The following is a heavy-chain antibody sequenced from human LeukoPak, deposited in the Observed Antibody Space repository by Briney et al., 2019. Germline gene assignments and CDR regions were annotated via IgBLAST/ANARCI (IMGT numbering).Heavy chain of an antibody. Sequence: GGSLRLSCGASGLTFSSCAMHWVRQAPGKGLEWVAVISYDGSNKYYADSVKGRFTISRDNSKNTLYLQMNSLRAEDTAVYYCARDNGADGSGSYVMDWGQGTLVTVSS. D-gene: IGHD3-10*01. J-gene: IGHJ4*02. CDR2: ISYDGSNK. CDR3: ARDNGADGSGSYVMD. CDR1: GLTFSSCA. V-gene: IGHV3-30*04.